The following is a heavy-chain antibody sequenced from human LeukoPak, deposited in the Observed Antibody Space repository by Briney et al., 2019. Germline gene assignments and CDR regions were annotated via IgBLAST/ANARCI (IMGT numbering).Heavy chain of an antibody. J-gene: IGHJ4*02. V-gene: IGHV3-7*01. CDR3: AREDDHNTNDC. D-gene: IGHD5-24*01. CDR2: IQPDGSGA. CDR1: GFTFRGYW. Sequence: GGSLRLSCVTSGFTFRGYWMSWFRQAPGKGLEWVGNIQPDGSGAFYVDAMRGRFTISRDNAQNSLYLQINSLRAEDTAVYYCAREDDHNTNDCWGQGTLVAVSS.